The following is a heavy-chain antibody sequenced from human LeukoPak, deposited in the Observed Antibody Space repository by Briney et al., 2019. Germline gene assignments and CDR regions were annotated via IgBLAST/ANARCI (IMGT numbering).Heavy chain of an antibody. CDR1: GFTFTSYG. CDR2: INLNGGST. Sequence: PGGSLRTSWAASGFTFTSYGMNWGRQAPGKGPEWVSGINLNGGSTGYADSVKGRFTISRDNAKNSLYLQMNSLRAEDTALYYCARYPTYYYDSSGYSGAAFDIWGQGTMVTVSS. J-gene: IGHJ3*02. D-gene: IGHD3-22*01. V-gene: IGHV3-20*04. CDR3: ARYPTYYYDSSGYSGAAFDI.